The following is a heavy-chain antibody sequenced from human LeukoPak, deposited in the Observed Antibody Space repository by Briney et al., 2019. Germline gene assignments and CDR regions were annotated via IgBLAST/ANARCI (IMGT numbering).Heavy chain of an antibody. V-gene: IGHV4-61*05. Sequence: SETLSLTCTVSGGSISSSSYYWGWIRQPPGKGLEWTGYIYYSGSTNYNPSLKSRVTISVDTSKNRFSLKLSSVTAADTAVYYCARGNVLLWFGEPRSPYGNAWFDPWGQGTLVTVSS. CDR1: GGSISSSSYY. CDR2: IYYSGST. D-gene: IGHD3-10*01. J-gene: IGHJ5*02. CDR3: ARGNVLLWFGEPRSPYGNAWFDP.